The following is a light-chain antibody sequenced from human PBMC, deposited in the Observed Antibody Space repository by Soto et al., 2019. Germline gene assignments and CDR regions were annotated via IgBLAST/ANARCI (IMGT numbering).Light chain of an antibody. Sequence: DIQMTKSPSSLSASVGERFTITCRASQSIISYLNWYQQKPGKAPKLLIYAASSLQSGVPSRFSGSGSGTDFNLIISSLQPEDFATYYCQQSYSTSVTFGKGTKVDI. J-gene: IGKJ2*01. CDR3: QQSYSTSVT. CDR1: QSIISY. CDR2: AAS. V-gene: IGKV1-39*01.